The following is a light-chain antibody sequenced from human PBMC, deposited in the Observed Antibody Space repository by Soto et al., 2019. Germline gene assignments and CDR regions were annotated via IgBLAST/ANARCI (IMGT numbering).Light chain of an antibody. CDR1: HSLLHSNAHNY. CDR2: LGS. J-gene: IGKJ2*01. Sequence: DIVMTQSPLSLPVTPGEPASISCRCSHSLLHSNAHNYLDWYLQRPGQSPQLLIYLGSNRASGVPDRFSGSGSRTDFTLKISRVEAEDVGVYYCMQALQTPYTFGQGTRLEIK. V-gene: IGKV2-28*01. CDR3: MQALQTPYT.